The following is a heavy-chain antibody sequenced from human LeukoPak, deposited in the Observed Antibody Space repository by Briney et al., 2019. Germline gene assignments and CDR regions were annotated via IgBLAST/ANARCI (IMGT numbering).Heavy chain of an antibody. Sequence: GGSLRLSCAASGFTFSTYWMHWVRQAPGKGLVWVSRINPDGTTTSYADSVKGRFTISRDNAKDTVYLQMNSLRAEDTAVYYCARAPSYDFWSGYVDYWGQGTLVTVSS. CDR2: INPDGTTT. CDR1: GFTFSTYW. V-gene: IGHV3-74*01. J-gene: IGHJ4*02. D-gene: IGHD3-3*01. CDR3: ARAPSYDFWSGYVDY.